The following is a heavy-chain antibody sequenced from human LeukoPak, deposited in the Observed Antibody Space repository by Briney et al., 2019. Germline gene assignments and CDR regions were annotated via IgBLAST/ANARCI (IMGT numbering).Heavy chain of an antibody. CDR1: GFTFSSYA. CDR2: ISSNGGIT. CDR3: ARDQLVLSYYYGMDV. D-gene: IGHD6-13*01. J-gene: IGHJ6*02. V-gene: IGHV3-64*01. Sequence: GGSLRLSCAASGFTFSSYAMHWVCQAPGKGLEYVSAISSNGGITYYANSVEGRFTISRDNSKNTLYLQMGSLRAEDMAVYYCARDQLVLSYYYGMDVWGQGTTVTVSS.